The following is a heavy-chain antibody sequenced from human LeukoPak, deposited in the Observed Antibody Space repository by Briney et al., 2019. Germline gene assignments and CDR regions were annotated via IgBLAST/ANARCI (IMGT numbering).Heavy chain of an antibody. Sequence: SETLSLTCTVSGGSISSYYWSWIRQPPGKGLEWIGYIYYSGSTNYNPSLKSRVTISVDTSKNQFFLKLSSVTAADTAVYYCAREYDWFDPWGQGTLVTVSS. CDR2: IYYSGST. J-gene: IGHJ5*02. CDR3: AREYDWFDP. CDR1: GGSISSYY. V-gene: IGHV4-59*01.